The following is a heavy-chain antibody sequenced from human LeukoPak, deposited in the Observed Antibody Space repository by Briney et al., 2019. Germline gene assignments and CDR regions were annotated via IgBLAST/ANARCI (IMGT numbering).Heavy chain of an antibody. Sequence: GASVKVSCRASGYTFSSRAIHWVRQAPGQSLEWMGWINSGNGDTLYSQEFQGRVTMTRDTSTSTVYMELRSLRSEDTAVYYCARDHYHKIRVMVTAPDYWGQGTLVIVSS. D-gene: IGHD2-21*02. CDR2: INSGNGDT. V-gene: IGHV1-3*03. J-gene: IGHJ4*02. CDR1: GYTFSSRA. CDR3: ARDHYHKIRVMVTAPDY.